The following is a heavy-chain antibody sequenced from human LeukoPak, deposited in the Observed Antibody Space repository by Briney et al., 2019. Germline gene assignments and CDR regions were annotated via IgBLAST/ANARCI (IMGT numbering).Heavy chain of an antibody. CDR1: GYTFTDYY. V-gene: IGHV1-2*02. CDR3: TRGGSGSNWYSGLDP. Sequence: ASVKVSCKASGYTFTDYYLFWVRQAPGQGLEWMRWINSNSGDTKYAQKFQGRVTMTRDTSISTAYMELSSLRSDDTAVYYCTRGGSGSNWYSGLDPWGQGTLVTVSS. CDR2: INSNSGDT. J-gene: IGHJ5*02. D-gene: IGHD6-13*01.